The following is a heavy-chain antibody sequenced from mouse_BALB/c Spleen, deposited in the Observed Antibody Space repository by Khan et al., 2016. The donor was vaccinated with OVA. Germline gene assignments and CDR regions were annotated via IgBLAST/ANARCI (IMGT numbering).Heavy chain of an antibody. J-gene: IGHJ4*01. V-gene: IGHV9-3-1*01. CDR1: GYTFTNYG. CDR3: ARPPYFSYTLDH. CDR2: INTYTGEP. D-gene: IGHD2-10*01. Sequence: QIQLVQSGPELKKPGETVKISCKASGYTFTNYGMNWVKQSPGKALKWMGWINTYTGEPTYADDFKGRFASSLETSANTAYLQINNLKNEDTATXFCARPPYFSYTLDHWGQGTSVTVSS.